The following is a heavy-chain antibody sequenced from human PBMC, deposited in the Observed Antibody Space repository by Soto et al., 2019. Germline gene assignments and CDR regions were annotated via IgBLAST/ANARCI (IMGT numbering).Heavy chain of an antibody. CDR3: ARDNADKGITGTSDY. D-gene: IGHD1-20*01. V-gene: IGHV3-33*01. Sequence: QVQLVESGGGVVQPGRSLRLSCAASGFTFSSYGMHWVRQAPGTGLEWVAVIWYDGSNKYYADSVKGRFTISRDNSKNTLYLQMNSLRAEDTAVYYCARDNADKGITGTSDYWGQGTLVTVSA. J-gene: IGHJ4*02. CDR1: GFTFSSYG. CDR2: IWYDGSNK.